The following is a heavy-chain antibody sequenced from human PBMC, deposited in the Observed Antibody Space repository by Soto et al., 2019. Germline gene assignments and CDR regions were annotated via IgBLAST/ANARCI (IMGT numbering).Heavy chain of an antibody. D-gene: IGHD2-15*01. V-gene: IGHV3-9*01. CDR3: ANEYCSGGSCLFDY. Sequence: DVQLVDSGGGLVQPGRSLRLSCAASGFTFDDYAMHWVRQAPGKGLEWVSGISWNSGSIGYADSVKGRFTISRDNAKNSLYLQMNSLRAEDTALYYCANEYCSGGSCLFDYWGQGTLVTVSS. CDR1: GFTFDDYA. J-gene: IGHJ4*02. CDR2: ISWNSGSI.